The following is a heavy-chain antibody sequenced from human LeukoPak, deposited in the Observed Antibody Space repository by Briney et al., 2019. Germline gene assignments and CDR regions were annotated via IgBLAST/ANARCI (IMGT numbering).Heavy chain of an antibody. D-gene: IGHD2/OR15-2a*01. CDR2: IYSSGKT. V-gene: IGHV4-39*07. CDR1: GGSISSTNYY. J-gene: IGHJ4*02. CDR3: ARMDGRSDKYFSPKYFDY. Sequence: SETLSLTCTVSGGSISSTNYYWDWVRQPPGKGLEWIGSIYSSGKTYYNPSLKSRVTMSVDTSKNQFSLKLSSVTAADTAVYYCARMDGRSDKYFSPKYFDYWGQGTLVTVSS.